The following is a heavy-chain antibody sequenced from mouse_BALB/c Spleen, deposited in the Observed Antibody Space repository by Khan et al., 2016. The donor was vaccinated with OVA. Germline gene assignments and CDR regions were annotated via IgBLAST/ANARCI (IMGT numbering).Heavy chain of an antibody. CDR2: ISYSRST. CDR1: GYSITSGYG. Sequence: EVKLLESGPGLVKPSQSLSLTCTVTGYSITSGYGWNWIRQFPGNKLEWMGYISYSRSTNYNPSLKSRISITRDTSKNQFFLQLNSVTTEDTATYYCARTARIKYWGQGTTLTVSS. V-gene: IGHV3-2*02. D-gene: IGHD1-2*01. J-gene: IGHJ2*01. CDR3: ARTARIKY.